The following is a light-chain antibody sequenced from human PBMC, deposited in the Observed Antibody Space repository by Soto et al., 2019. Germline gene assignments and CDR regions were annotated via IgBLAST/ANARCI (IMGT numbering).Light chain of an antibody. CDR2: GAS. V-gene: IGKV1-27*01. J-gene: IGKJ4*01. CDR1: QDINIY. CDR3: QNHNSAPPLT. Sequence: DIQMTQSPSSLSASVGDRVSITCRARQDINIYLAWYQQKPEKVPKLLIYGASTLQLGVPSRFSGSGSGTDFTLTISSLQPEDVARNYCQNHNSAPPLTFGGGTKVEIK.